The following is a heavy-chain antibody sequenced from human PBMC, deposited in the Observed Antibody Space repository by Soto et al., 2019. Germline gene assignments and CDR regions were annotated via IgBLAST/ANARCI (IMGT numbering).Heavy chain of an antibody. V-gene: IGHV4-61*01. Sequence: SETLSLTCTVSGGSVSSGSYYWSWIRQPPGKGLEWIGYIYYSGSTNYNPSLKSRVTISVDTSKNQFSLKLSSVTAADTAVYYCARLLVAAAGILDYYYGMDVWGQGTKVTVSS. CDR3: ARLLVAAAGILDYYYGMDV. CDR2: IYYSGST. CDR1: GGSVSSGSYY. D-gene: IGHD6-13*01. J-gene: IGHJ6*02.